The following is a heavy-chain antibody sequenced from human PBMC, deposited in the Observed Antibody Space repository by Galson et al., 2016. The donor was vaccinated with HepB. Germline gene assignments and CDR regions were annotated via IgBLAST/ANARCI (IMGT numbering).Heavy chain of an antibody. CDR2: LSGSGDVT. CDR1: GFPFSPYA. D-gene: IGHD3-16*02. J-gene: IGHJ4*02. Sequence: SLRLSCAASGFPFSPYAMSWVRQPPGKGLEWVSSLSGSGDVTHHADSVKGRFTISRDNSKKTLYLQMNSLRAEDTALYYCSKSGVWGTHRSPDYWGQGTLVTVAS. CDR3: SKSGVWGTHRSPDY. V-gene: IGHV3-23*01.